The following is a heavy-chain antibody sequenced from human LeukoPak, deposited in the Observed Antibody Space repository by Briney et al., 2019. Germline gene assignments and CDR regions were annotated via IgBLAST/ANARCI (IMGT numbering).Heavy chain of an antibody. CDR1: GFTFNSYA. CDR3: ARWGPPVYSFDY. Sequence: RAGGSLRLSCEASGFTFNSYAMHWVRQAPGQGLEWVAVISYDGSNKYYAGSVKDRFTISRDNSKNTLYLQMNSLRAEDTAVYYCARWGPPVYSFDYWGQGTLVTVSS. V-gene: IGHV3-30*03. CDR2: ISYDGSNK. J-gene: IGHJ4*02. D-gene: IGHD1-26*01.